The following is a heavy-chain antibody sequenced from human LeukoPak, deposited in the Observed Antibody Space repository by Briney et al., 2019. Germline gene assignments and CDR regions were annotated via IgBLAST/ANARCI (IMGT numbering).Heavy chain of an antibody. D-gene: IGHD6-6*01. V-gene: IGHV3-23*01. CDR2: ISGSGGST. J-gene: IGHJ4*02. Sequence: PGGSLRLSCAASGFTFSSYEMNWVRQAPGKGLEWVSAISGSGGSTYYADSVKGRFTISRDNSKNTLYLQMNSLRAEDTAVYYCAKVIRGSSSVWGQGTLVTVSS. CDR1: GFTFSSYE. CDR3: AKVIRGSSSV.